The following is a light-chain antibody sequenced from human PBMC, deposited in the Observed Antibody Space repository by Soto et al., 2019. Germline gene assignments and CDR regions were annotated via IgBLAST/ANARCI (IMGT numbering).Light chain of an antibody. Sequence: QSALTQPRSVSGSPGQSVTISCTGTNSDVGGYSYVSWYQQHPGQAPKLMIFDVSKRPSGVPDRFSGSRSGNTASLTISGLQAADEADYYCCSYAGTVIFGGGTKLTVL. CDR3: CSYAGTVI. J-gene: IGLJ2*01. V-gene: IGLV2-11*01. CDR1: NSDVGGYSY. CDR2: DVS.